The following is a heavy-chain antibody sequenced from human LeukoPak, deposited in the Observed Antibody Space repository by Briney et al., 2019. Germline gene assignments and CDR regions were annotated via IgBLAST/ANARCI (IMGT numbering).Heavy chain of an antibody. CDR1: GGTFSSYT. CDR2: IIPILGIA. CDR3: AGADYDILTGYPYYFDY. D-gene: IGHD3-9*01. Sequence: SAKVSCKASGGTFSSYTISWVRQAPGQGLEWMGRIIPILGIANYTQKFQGRVTITADKSTSTAYMELSSLRSEDTAVYYCAGADYDILTGYPYYFDYWGQGTLVTVSS. J-gene: IGHJ4*02. V-gene: IGHV1-69*02.